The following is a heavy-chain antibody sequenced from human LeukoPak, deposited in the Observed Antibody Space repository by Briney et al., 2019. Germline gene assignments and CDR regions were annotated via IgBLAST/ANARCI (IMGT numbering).Heavy chain of an antibody. V-gene: IGHV3-48*02. J-gene: IGHJ4*02. Sequence: GGSLRLSCAASGFAFSSYSMNWVRQAPGKGLEWVAYIRSSSSPIYYADSVKGRFTISRDNAENSLYLQMNSLRDEDTAVYYCTRDPRALDFWGQGTLVTVSS. CDR1: GFAFSSYS. CDR3: TRDPRALDF. CDR2: IRSSSSPI.